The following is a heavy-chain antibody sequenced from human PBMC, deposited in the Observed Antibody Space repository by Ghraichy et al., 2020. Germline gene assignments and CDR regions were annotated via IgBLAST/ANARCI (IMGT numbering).Heavy chain of an antibody. CDR1: GFSLSDFC. CDR3: ARESNWGSAY. D-gene: IGHD7-27*01. V-gene: IGHV3-48*02. J-gene: IGHJ4*02. Sequence: SCAASGFSLSDFCMNWVRQTPGKGLEWLSYISGSSSTIYYADSVKGRFTISRDNAKNSLYLQRNSLRDEDTAVYYCARESNWGSAYWGQGTLVTVSS. CDR2: ISGSSSTI.